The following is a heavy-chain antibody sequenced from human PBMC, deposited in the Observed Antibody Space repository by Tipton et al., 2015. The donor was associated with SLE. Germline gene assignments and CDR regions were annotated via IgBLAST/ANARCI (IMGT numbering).Heavy chain of an antibody. V-gene: IGHV4-38-2*01. D-gene: IGHD6-13*01. J-gene: IGHJ4*02. CDR2: IYYSGST. CDR3: ARAEQQREPFDY. CDR1: GYSISSGYY. Sequence: TLSLTCAVSGYSISSGYYWGWIRQPPGKGLEWIGSIYYSGSTYYTPSLKSRVTISVDKSKNQFSLKLSSVTAADTAVYYCARAEQQREPFDYWGQGTLVTVSS.